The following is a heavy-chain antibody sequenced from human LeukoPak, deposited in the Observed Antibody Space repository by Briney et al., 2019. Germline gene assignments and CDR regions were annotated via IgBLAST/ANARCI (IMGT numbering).Heavy chain of an antibody. J-gene: IGHJ5*02. Sequence: SETLSLTCTVSGGSISSSNYYWGWIRQPPGKGLQWIGSIYYSGSTYYNPSLKSRVTISVVTSKNQFSLKLSPVTAADTAVYYGARLCGDIYYYDSRGYYYWFDPWGQGTLVTVSS. CDR2: IYYSGST. CDR1: GGSISSSNYY. CDR3: ARLCGDIYYYDSRGYYYWFDP. D-gene: IGHD3-22*01. V-gene: IGHV4-39*01.